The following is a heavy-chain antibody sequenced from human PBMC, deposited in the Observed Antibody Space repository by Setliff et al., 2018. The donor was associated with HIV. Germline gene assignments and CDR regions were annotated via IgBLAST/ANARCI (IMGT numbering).Heavy chain of an antibody. CDR2: IDPITGDT. V-gene: IGHV1-2*02. D-gene: IGHD3-16*01. CDR3: ARDDGGYNYAEAFDV. CDR1: GFPFTGNY. Sequence: ASVKVSCKTVGFPFTGNYLHWVRQAPGQGLEWMGWIDPITGDTKYAQKFQGRVTMTIDTSASTAYMELRSLRSDDTAVYYRARDDGGYNYAEAFDVWGQGTMVTVSS. J-gene: IGHJ3*01.